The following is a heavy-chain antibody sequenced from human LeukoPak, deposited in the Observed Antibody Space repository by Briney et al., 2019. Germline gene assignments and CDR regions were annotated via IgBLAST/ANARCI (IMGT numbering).Heavy chain of an antibody. CDR1: GGTFINYA. CDR3: AITYYDILTGYYVYDAFDI. CDR2: IIPIFGTA. J-gene: IGHJ3*02. D-gene: IGHD3-9*01. V-gene: IGHV1-69*06. Sequence: ASVTVSCKASGGTFINYAISWVRQAPGQGLEWMGGIIPIFGTANYPQKFQGRVTITADKSTSTAYMELSSLRSEDTAVYYCAITYYDILTGYYVYDAFDIWGQGTMVTVSS.